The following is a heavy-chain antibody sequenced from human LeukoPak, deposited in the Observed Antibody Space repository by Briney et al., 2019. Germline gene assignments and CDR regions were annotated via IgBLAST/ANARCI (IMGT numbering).Heavy chain of an antibody. D-gene: IGHD2-2*01. CDR3: ARGPYYCSSTSCFGESMDV. Sequence: GGSLRLSCAASAFTFSSYTMHLVRQAPGKGLEWVVVISYDGSSKYYADSVKGRFTISRDNSKNTLYLQMNSLRAEDTAIYYCARGPYYCSSTSCFGESMDVWGQGTTVTVSS. CDR2: ISYDGSSK. V-gene: IGHV3-30-3*01. CDR1: AFTFSSYT. J-gene: IGHJ6*02.